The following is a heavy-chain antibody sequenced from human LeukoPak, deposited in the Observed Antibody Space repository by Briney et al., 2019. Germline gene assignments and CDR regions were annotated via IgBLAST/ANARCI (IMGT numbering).Heavy chain of an antibody. V-gene: IGHV4-39*01. CDR2: IYYSGST. D-gene: IGHD2/OR15-2a*01. CDR1: GGPLSGSSGYF. J-gene: IGHJ5*02. Sequence: SETLSLTCTVSGGPLSGSSGYFWGWVRQTPEKGLEWIGSIYYSGSTYYNPSLKSRVNVSSEMSKNQFSLKLSSVTAADTAVYYCAGHASNSCRFDPWGQGTLVTVSS. CDR3: AGHASNSCRFDP.